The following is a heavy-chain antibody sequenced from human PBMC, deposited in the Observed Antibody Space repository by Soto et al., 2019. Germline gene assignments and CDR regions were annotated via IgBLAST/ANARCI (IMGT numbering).Heavy chain of an antibody. V-gene: IGHV4-4*07. CDR2: VYSTGST. D-gene: IGHD3-22*01. CDR3: ARDEYYDSDNWFDP. CDR1: GGPIRSNY. Sequence: SETLSLTCTVSGGPIRSNYWSWIRQPAGKGLEWIGRVYSTGSTNYNPSLKSRVTMSVDTSMNQVSLKLRSVTAADTAVYYCARDEYYDSDNWFDPWGQGTLVTVSS. J-gene: IGHJ5*02.